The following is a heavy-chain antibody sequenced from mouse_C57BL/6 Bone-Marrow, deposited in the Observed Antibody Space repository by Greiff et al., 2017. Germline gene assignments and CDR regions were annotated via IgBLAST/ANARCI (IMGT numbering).Heavy chain of an antibody. Sequence: QVHVKQSGAELVKPGASVKLSCKASGYTFTDYCIPWVKQRPGQGLEWIGDIYPASGRTNYNAKFKSKAILTADPSPNTAYMQLSSLTSEDSAVFYCARSGPLRRSFDYGGQGTTLTVSS. J-gene: IGHJ2*01. V-gene: IGHV1-55*01. CDR1: GYTFTDYC. D-gene: IGHD3-1*01. CDR2: IYPASGRT. CDR3: ARSGPLRRSFDY.